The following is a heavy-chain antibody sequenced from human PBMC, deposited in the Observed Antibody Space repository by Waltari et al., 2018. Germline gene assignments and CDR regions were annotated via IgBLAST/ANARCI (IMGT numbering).Heavy chain of an antibody. CDR2: INPNSGGT. Sequence: QVQLVQSGAEVKKPGASVKVSCNASGYTFTGYYMHWVRQAPGQGLEWMGRINPNSGGTNDAQKFQGRVTMTRDTSISTAYMELSRLRADDTAVYYCARDRSGSHRKDYWGQGTLVTVSS. CDR1: GYTFTGYY. D-gene: IGHD1-26*01. J-gene: IGHJ4*02. V-gene: IGHV1-2*06. CDR3: ARDRSGSHRKDY.